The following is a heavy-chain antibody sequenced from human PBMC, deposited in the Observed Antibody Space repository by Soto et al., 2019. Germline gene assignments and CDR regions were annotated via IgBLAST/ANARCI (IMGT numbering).Heavy chain of an antibody. J-gene: IGHJ4*02. V-gene: IGHV1-69*12. CDR2: IIPIFGTA. CDR1: GGTFSSYA. D-gene: IGHD1-1*01. Sequence: QVQLVQSGAEVKKPGSSVKVSCKASGGTFSSYAISWVRQAPGQGLEWMGGIIPIFGTANYAQKFQGRVTIAADDSTSTAYMELSSRRSEERAVYYCASHTSGTDRNFDYWGQGTLVTVSS. CDR3: ASHTSGTDRNFDY.